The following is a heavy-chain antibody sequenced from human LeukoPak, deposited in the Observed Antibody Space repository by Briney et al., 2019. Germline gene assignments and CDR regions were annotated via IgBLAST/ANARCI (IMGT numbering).Heavy chain of an antibody. Sequence: GGSLRLSCAASGFTFSNAWMSWVRQAPGKGLEWVAVISYDGSNKYYADSVKGRFTISRDNSKNTLYLQMNSLRAEDTAVYYCARDYVVPAYPNSKANYYGMDVWGQGTTVTVSS. CDR2: ISYDGSNK. D-gene: IGHD2-2*01. CDR1: GFTFSNAW. V-gene: IGHV3-30*03. CDR3: ARDYVVPAYPNSKANYYGMDV. J-gene: IGHJ6*02.